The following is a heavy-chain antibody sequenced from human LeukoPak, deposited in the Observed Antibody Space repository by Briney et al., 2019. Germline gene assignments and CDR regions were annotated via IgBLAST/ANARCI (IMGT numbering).Heavy chain of an antibody. Sequence: SQTLSLTCAISGDSVSSNSSWNWIRQSPSRGLEWLGRTYYRSKWYNDYVVSVKSRININPDTSKNQFSLQLNSVTPEDTAVYYCARGGQGDGYSADEAFDIWGQGTRVTVSS. CDR3: ARGGQGDGYSADEAFDI. CDR1: GDSVSSNSS. D-gene: IGHD5-18*01. V-gene: IGHV6-1*01. CDR2: TYYRSKWYN. J-gene: IGHJ4*02.